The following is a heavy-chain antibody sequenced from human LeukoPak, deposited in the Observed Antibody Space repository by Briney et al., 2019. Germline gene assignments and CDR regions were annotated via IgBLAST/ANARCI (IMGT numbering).Heavy chain of an antibody. V-gene: IGHV3-33*01. Sequence: GGSLRLSCAASGFTFSTYDMHWVRQAPGKGLEWVAVIWYDGSNKYYADSVKGRFTISRDNSKNTLYLQMNSLRAEDTAVYYCATMVRGVYYLDYWGQGTLVTVSS. D-gene: IGHD3-10*01. CDR1: GFTFSTYD. J-gene: IGHJ4*02. CDR2: IWYDGSNK. CDR3: ATMVRGVYYLDY.